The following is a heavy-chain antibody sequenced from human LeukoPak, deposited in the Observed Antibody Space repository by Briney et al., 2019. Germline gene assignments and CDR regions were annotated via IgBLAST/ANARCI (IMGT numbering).Heavy chain of an antibody. CDR2: ISAYNGNT. Sequence: ASVKVSCKASGYTFTSYGISWVRQAPGQGLEWMGWISAYNGNTNYAQKLQGRVTMTTDTSTSTAYMELRSLRSDDTAVYYCARVPDYYDSSGYYSGYCDYWGQGTLVTVSS. CDR1: GYTFTSYG. CDR3: ARVPDYYDSSGYYSGYCDY. V-gene: IGHV1-18*01. J-gene: IGHJ4*02. D-gene: IGHD3-22*01.